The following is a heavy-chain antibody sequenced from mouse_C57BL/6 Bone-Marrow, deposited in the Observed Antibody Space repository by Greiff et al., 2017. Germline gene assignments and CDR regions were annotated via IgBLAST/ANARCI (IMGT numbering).Heavy chain of an antibody. V-gene: IGHV1-18*01. J-gene: IGHJ4*01. Sequence: EVKLVESGPELVKPGASVKIPCKASGYTFTDYNMDWVKQSHGKSLEWIGDINPNNGGTIYNQKFKGKATLTVDKSSSTAYMELRSLTSEDTAVYYCARGYYGSNYAMDYWGQGTSVTVSS. CDR3: ARGYYGSNYAMDY. CDR1: GYTFTDYN. D-gene: IGHD1-1*01. CDR2: INPNNGGT.